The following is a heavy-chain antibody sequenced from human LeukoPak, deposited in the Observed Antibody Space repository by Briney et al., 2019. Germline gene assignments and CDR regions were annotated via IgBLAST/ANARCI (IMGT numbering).Heavy chain of an antibody. Sequence: GGSLRLSRAASGFTFSSYAMSWVRQAPGKGLEWVANIKQDGSEKYYVDSVKGRFTISRDNAKNSLYLQMNSLRAEDTAVYYCARDSSGLDYWGQGTLVTVSS. CDR1: GFTFSSYA. J-gene: IGHJ4*02. D-gene: IGHD6-19*01. CDR3: ARDSSGLDY. V-gene: IGHV3-7*01. CDR2: IKQDGSEK.